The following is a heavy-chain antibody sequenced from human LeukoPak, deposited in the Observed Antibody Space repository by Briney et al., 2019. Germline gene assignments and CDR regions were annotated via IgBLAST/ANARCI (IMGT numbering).Heavy chain of an antibody. D-gene: IGHD5-12*01. CDR2: INPNSGGT. CDR3: ARGVSGPSPDYYYYMDV. Sequence: GSAVKVSCKASGYTFTGYYMHWVRQAPGQGRDGMGWINPNSGGTNYAQKFQGRVTMTRDTSISTAYMELSRLRSDDTAVYYCARGVSGPSPDYYYYMDVWGKGTTVTVSS. V-gene: IGHV1-2*02. J-gene: IGHJ6*03. CDR1: GYTFTGYY.